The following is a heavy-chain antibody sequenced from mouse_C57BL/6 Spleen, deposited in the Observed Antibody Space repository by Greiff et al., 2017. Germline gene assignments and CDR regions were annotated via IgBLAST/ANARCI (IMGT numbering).Heavy chain of an antibody. CDR1: GYTFTSYW. CDR2: IDPSDSYT. CDR3: ARLAPIFDV. V-gene: IGHV1-69*01. Sequence: QVQLQQPGAELVMPGASVKLSCKASGYTFTSYWMHWVKQRPGQGLEWIGEIDPSDSYTNYNQKFKGKSTLTVDKSSSTAYMQLSSLTSEDSAVYYCARLAPIFDVWGTGTTVTVSS. J-gene: IGHJ1*03.